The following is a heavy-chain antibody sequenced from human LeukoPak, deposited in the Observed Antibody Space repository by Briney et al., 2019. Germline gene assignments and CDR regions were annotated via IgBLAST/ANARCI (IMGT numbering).Heavy chain of an antibody. CDR2: MNPNSGNT. J-gene: IGHJ3*02. CDR1: GYTFTSYD. V-gene: IGHV1-8*01. Sequence: ASVKVSCKASGYTFTSYDINWVRQATGQGLGWMGWMNPNSGNTGYAQKFQGRVTMTRNTSISTAYMELSSLRSEDTAVYYCARGGPPNYGGVGEAFDIWGQGTMVTVSS. D-gene: IGHD4-23*01. CDR3: ARGGPPNYGGVGEAFDI.